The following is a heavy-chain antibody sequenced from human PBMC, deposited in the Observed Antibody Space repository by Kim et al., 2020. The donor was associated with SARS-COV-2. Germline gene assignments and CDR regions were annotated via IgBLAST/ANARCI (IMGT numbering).Heavy chain of an antibody. CDR3: ARGSYSSSSGFDF. Sequence: YTGAVKGRLTFSQDNAKNSLHLQMSSLRAEDTAVYYCARGSYSSSSGFDFWGQGTLVTVSS. V-gene: IGHV3-48*03. D-gene: IGHD6-6*01. J-gene: IGHJ4*02.